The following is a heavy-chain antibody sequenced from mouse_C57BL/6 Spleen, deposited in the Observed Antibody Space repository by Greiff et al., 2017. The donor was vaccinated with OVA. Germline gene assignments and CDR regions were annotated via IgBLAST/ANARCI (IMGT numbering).Heavy chain of an antibody. V-gene: IGHV1-22*01. CDR1: GYTFTDYN. J-gene: IGHJ2*01. CDR3: ARALYGNFDY. CDR2: INPNNGGS. D-gene: IGHD2-1*01. Sequence: EVQLQQSGPELVKPGASVKMSCKASGYTFTDYNMHWVKQSHGKSLEWIGYINPNNGGSSSNQKFQGKATLTVTKSSSTAYMELRSLTSEDSAVYYCARALYGNFDYWGQGTTLTVSS.